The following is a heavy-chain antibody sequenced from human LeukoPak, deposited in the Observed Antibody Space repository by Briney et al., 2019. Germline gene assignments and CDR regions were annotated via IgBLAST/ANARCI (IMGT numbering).Heavy chain of an antibody. CDR1: GYTFTGYY. J-gene: IGHJ4*02. CDR2: INPNSGGT. D-gene: IGHD6-19*01. Sequence: GASVKVSCKASGYTFTGYYMHWVRQAPGQGLEWMGWINPNSGGTNYAQKFQGRVTMTRDTSISTAYMELSRLRSEDTAVYYCAREWPGIAVAGTMGYWGQGTLVTVSS. CDR3: AREWPGIAVAGTMGY. V-gene: IGHV1-2*02.